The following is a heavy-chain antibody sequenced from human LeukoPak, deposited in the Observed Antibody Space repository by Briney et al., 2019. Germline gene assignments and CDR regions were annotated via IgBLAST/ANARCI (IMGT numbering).Heavy chain of an antibody. V-gene: IGHV3-7*01. Sequence: GGSLRLSCAASGFTFSSYAMHWVRQAPGKGLEWVANIKEDGSDKFYVDSVRGRFTVSRDNARNSLYLQMNSLKVEDTAMYYCVRGHYYDYGRGQGTLVTVSS. CDR1: GFTFSSYA. CDR3: VRGHYYDYG. CDR2: IKEDGSDK. J-gene: IGHJ4*02. D-gene: IGHD3-22*01.